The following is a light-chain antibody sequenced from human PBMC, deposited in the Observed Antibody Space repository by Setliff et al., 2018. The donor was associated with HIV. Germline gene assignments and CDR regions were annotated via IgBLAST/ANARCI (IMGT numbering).Light chain of an antibody. CDR1: SSDVGGYNY. Sequence: QSVLTQPASVSGSPGQSITISCTGTSSDVGGYNYVSWYQQHPGKAPKLMIYDVSKRPSGVSNRFSGSKSGNTASLTISGLQPADEADYYCTSYSSRSTLGVFGGGTKVTVL. CDR3: TSYSSRSTLGV. V-gene: IGLV2-14*01. J-gene: IGLJ3*02. CDR2: DVS.